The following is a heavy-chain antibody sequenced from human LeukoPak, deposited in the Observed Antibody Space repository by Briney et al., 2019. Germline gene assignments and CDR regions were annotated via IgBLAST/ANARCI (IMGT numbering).Heavy chain of an antibody. CDR3: ARSPQWLQLVDY. V-gene: IGHV1-69*01. D-gene: IGHD5-24*01. Sequence: SVKVSCKASGGTFSSYAISWVRQAPGQGLEWMGGIIPIFGTANYAQKFQGRVTITADESTGTAYMELSSLRSEDTAVYYCARSPQWLQLVDYWGQGTLVTVSS. CDR2: IIPIFGTA. CDR1: GGTFSSYA. J-gene: IGHJ4*02.